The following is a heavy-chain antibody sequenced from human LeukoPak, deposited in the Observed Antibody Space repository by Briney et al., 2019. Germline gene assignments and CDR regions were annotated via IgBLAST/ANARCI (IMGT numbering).Heavy chain of an antibody. CDR1: GGSFSGYY. Sequence: SETLSLTCAVYGGSFSGYYWSWIRQPPGTGLEWIAEINNSGTTNYNPSLKGRVTISIDTSKNQFSLKLSSVTAADTAVYYCASSRGYTSGLWYYYMDVWGIGTTVTVSS. CDR3: ASSRGYTSGLWYYYMDV. J-gene: IGHJ6*03. D-gene: IGHD6-25*01. V-gene: IGHV4-34*01. CDR2: INNSGTT.